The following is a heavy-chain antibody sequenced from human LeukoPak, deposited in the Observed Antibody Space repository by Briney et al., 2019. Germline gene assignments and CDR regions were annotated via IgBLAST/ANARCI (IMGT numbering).Heavy chain of an antibody. V-gene: IGHV3-30*04. CDR1: GFTFSSYA. CDR2: ISYDGSNK. Sequence: GGSLRLSCAASGFTFSSYAMHWVRQAPGKGLEWVAVISYDGSNKYCADSVKGRFTISRDNSKNTLYLQMNSLRAEDTAIYYCAKEYTGTFSPFPSYFDNWGQGTLVTVSS. J-gene: IGHJ4*02. D-gene: IGHD1-26*01. CDR3: AKEYTGTFSPFPSYFDN.